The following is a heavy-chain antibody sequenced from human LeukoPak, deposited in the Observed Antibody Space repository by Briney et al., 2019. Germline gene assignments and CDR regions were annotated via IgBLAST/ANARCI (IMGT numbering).Heavy chain of an antibody. V-gene: IGHV4-4*07. CDR1: GGSISSYY. CDR3: ARDTTVTTYYCYYYYMDV. Sequence: SETLSLTCTVSGGSISSYYWSWIRQPAGKGLEWIGRIYTSGSTNYNPSLKSRVTMSVDTSKNQFSLKLSSVTAADTAVYYCARDTTVTTYYCYYYYMDVWGKGTTVTVSS. J-gene: IGHJ6*03. CDR2: IYTSGST. D-gene: IGHD4-17*01.